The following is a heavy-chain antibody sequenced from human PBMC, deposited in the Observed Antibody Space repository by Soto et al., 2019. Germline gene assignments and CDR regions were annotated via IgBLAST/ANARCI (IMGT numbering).Heavy chain of an antibody. J-gene: IGHJ4*02. Sequence: SETLSLTCTVSGGSISSYYLSWIRQPPGKGLEWIGYIYYSGSTNYNPSLKSRVTISVDTSKNQFSLKLSSVTAADTAVYYCARVYRDYYDSSGSLDYWGQGTLVTVYS. CDR3: ARVYRDYYDSSGSLDY. CDR2: IYYSGST. V-gene: IGHV4-59*01. CDR1: GGSISSYY. D-gene: IGHD3-22*01.